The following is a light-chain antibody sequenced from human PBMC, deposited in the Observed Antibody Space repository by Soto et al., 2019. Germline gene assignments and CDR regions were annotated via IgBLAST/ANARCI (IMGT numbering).Light chain of an antibody. Sequence: DIKLTQSPSSLSASVGDRVTITCRASQSISTFLNWYQHKRGKAPKLLIHGASSLQSGVPFRFTGSGSGTDFSLTISGLQPEDSATYYCQQSYSTLLSFGGGTKVEI. V-gene: IGKV1-39*01. CDR3: QQSYSTLLS. CDR2: GAS. CDR1: QSISTF. J-gene: IGKJ4*01.